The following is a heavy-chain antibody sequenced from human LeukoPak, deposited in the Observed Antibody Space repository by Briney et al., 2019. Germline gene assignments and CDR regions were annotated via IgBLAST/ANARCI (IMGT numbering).Heavy chain of an antibody. J-gene: IGHJ4*02. V-gene: IGHV3-48*01. D-gene: IGHD3-22*01. CDR1: GFTFSSYS. CDR3: ARDGRASDYYDSSGYHPIDY. Sequence: GGSLRLSCAASGFTFSSYSMNWVRQAPGKGLEWVSYISSSSSTIYYADSVKGRFTISRDNAKNSLYLQMNSLRAEDTAVYYCARDGRASDYYDSSGYHPIDYWGQGTLVTVSS. CDR2: ISSSSSTI.